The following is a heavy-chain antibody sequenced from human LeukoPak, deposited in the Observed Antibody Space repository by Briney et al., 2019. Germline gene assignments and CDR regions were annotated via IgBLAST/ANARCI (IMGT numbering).Heavy chain of an antibody. Sequence: ASVKVSCKPSGYTFTAYYLHLVRQAPGQGLEWLGCINPNTGDTKYAQSFQDRVTMTWDTSVSTAYMELNSLTSDDTAVYFCASKGDGSCSSSRCQGAFDFWGQGSMATVSS. CDR2: INPNTGDT. CDR1: GYTFTAYY. V-gene: IGHV1-2*02. CDR3: ASKGDGSCSSSRCQGAFDF. D-gene: IGHD2-2*01. J-gene: IGHJ3*01.